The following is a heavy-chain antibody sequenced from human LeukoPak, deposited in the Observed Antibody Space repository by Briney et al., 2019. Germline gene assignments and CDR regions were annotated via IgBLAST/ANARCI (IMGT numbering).Heavy chain of an antibody. CDR1: GYSLTTYA. V-gene: IGHV1-3*01. Sequence: GASVKVSCKASGYSLTTYATHWVRQAPGQRLEWMGWINPDKGDTKYSQNFQGRITVTRDTSASTTYMELSSLISADTAVYYCARRLKGSYSNPFDSWGQGTLVTVSS. CDR3: ARRLKGSYSNPFDS. D-gene: IGHD4-11*01. CDR2: INPDKGDT. J-gene: IGHJ4*02.